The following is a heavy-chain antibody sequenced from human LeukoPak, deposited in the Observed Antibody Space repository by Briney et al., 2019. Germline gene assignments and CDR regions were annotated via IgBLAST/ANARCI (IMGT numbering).Heavy chain of an antibody. V-gene: IGHV4-34*01. CDR1: GGSFSGYY. Sequence: NSSETLSLTCAVYGGSFSGYYWSWIRQPPGKGLEWIGEINHSGSTNYNPSLKSRVTISVDTSKNQFSLKLSSVTAADTAVYYCARRYSSSWSTVNWFDPWGQGTLVTVSS. J-gene: IGHJ5*02. CDR3: ARRYSSSWSTVNWFDP. CDR2: INHSGST. D-gene: IGHD6-13*01.